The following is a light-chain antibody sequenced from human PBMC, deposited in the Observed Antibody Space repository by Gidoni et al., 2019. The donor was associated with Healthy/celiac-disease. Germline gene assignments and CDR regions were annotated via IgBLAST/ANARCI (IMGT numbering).Light chain of an antibody. Sequence: EMMLTQSPATLSLSPGERATLSCRASQSVSSYLAWYQQNPGQAPRLLIYDASNRATGIPARFSGSGSGTDFTLTISSLEPEDFAVYYCQQRSNWLALTFGGGTKVEIK. CDR2: DAS. V-gene: IGKV3-11*01. CDR3: QQRSNWLALT. J-gene: IGKJ4*01. CDR1: QSVSSY.